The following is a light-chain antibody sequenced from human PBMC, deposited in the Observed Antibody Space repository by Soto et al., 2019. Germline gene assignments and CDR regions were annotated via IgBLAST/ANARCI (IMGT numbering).Light chain of an antibody. CDR2: EVS. J-gene: IGKJ4*01. CDR1: QSPIYSDGKTY. Sequence: IVMTQTPLSLSVTPGQPASISCKSSQSPIYSDGKTYLYWYLQKAGQPPQLLIYEVSKRFSGVPDRFSGSGSGTDFTLRISRVEAEDVGDYYCMQSKQLPITFGGGTKVEIK. V-gene: IGKV2D-29*01. CDR3: MQSKQLPIT.